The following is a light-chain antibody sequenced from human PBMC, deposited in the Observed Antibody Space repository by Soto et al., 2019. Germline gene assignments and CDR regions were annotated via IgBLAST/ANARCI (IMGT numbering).Light chain of an antibody. J-gene: IGKJ1*01. CDR1: QSVSSN. Sequence: EIVMTQXPATLSVSPGERATLSCGASQSVSSNLAWFQQKPGQAPRLLMYGASTRATGIPARFSGSGSGTEFTLTISSLQSEDFAVYYCQKYNNWPRTFGQGTKVDIK. V-gene: IGKV3-15*01. CDR3: QKYNNWPRT. CDR2: GAS.